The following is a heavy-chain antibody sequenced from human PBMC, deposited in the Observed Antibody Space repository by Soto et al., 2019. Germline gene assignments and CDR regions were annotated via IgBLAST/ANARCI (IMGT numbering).Heavy chain of an antibody. V-gene: IGHV3-9*01. J-gene: IGHJ4*02. Sequence: EVQLVESGGGLVQPGRSLRLSCAASGFTFDDYAMHWVRQAPGKGLEWVSGISWNSGSIGYADSVKGRFTISRDNAKNSLYLQMNSLRAEDTALYSCAKDGTAGYSSGWAPVYWGQGTLVTVSS. D-gene: IGHD6-19*01. CDR2: ISWNSGSI. CDR1: GFTFDDYA. CDR3: AKDGTAGYSSGWAPVY.